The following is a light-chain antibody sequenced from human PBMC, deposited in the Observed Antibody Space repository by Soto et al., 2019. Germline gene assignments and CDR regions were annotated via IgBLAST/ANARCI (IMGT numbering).Light chain of an antibody. CDR2: DVS. CDR3: SSYTSSSTLVV. Sequence: QSALTQPASVSGSPGQSITISCTGTSSDVGGYNYVSWYQQHPGKAPKLMIYDVSNRPSGVSNRFSGSKSGNTASLTLSGLQAEAEAEYYCSSYTSSSTLVVFGGGTQLTVL. CDR1: SSDVGGYNY. V-gene: IGLV2-14*01. J-gene: IGLJ2*01.